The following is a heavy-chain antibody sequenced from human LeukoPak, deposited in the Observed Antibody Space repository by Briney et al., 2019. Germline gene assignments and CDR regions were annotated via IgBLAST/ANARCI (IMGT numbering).Heavy chain of an antibody. Sequence: SETLSFTCTVSGGSISSSSYYWGWIRQPPGKGLEWIGEMYLSGTTHSNPSVKSRVTISIDKSKNQFFLNLSSVTAADTAVYYCAGLVGRYSSGLYYYYFDYWGQGTLVTVSS. CDR1: GGSISSSSYY. D-gene: IGHD3-22*01. V-gene: IGHV4-39*07. J-gene: IGHJ4*02. CDR2: MYLSGTT. CDR3: AGLVGRYSSGLYYYYFDY.